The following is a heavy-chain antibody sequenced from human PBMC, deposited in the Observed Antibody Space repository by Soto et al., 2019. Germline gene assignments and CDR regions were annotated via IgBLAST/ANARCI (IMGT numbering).Heavy chain of an antibody. CDR3: ARVRVRFLEWLGSEG. V-gene: IGHV1-69*12. Sequence: QVQLVQSGAEVKKPGSSVKVSCKASGGTFSSYAISWERQAPGQGLEWMGGIIPIFGTANYAQKFQGRVTITADASTSTAYMELSSLRSEDTAVYYCARVRVRFLEWLGSEGWGQGTLVTVSS. CDR2: IIPIFGTA. J-gene: IGHJ4*02. CDR1: GGTFSSYA. D-gene: IGHD3-3*01.